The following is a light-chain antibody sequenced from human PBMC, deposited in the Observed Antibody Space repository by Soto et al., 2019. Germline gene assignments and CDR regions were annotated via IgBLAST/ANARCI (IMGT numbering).Light chain of an antibody. V-gene: IGKV3-15*01. CDR3: QHYNNWPWT. J-gene: IGKJ1*01. Sequence: EIVIPPSPATLSVSPVERAPLSCRASQSVDINLAWYQKKAGQAPRLLIYGASTRATAIPARFSGSGSGTEFTLTISRLQSEDFAVYFCQHYNNWPWTVGQGTKVEI. CDR1: QSVDIN. CDR2: GAS.